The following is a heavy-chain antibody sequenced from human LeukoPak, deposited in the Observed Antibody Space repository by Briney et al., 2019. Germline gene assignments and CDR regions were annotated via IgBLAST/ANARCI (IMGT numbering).Heavy chain of an antibody. J-gene: IGHJ4*02. CDR1: GFTFSSYA. D-gene: IGHD3-22*01. Sequence: PGGSLRLSCAASGFTFSSYAMHWVRQAPGKGLEWVAVISYDGSNKYYADSVKGRFTISRDNSKNTLYLQMNSLRAEDTAVYYCAREKLDTRGYADYWGQGTLVTVSS. V-gene: IGHV3-30-3*01. CDR3: AREKLDTRGYADY. CDR2: ISYDGSNK.